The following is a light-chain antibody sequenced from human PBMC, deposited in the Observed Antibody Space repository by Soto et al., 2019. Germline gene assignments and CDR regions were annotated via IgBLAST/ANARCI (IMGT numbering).Light chain of an antibody. Sequence: SYELTQTPSGSVAPGQTAMITCAGNHIGSKSVHWYPQKPGQAPVLVVHDDSDRPSGIPERFSGSKSGDMATLTISRVEAGDEADYYCQVWDGSSEHVVFGGGTKLTV. CDR3: QVWDGSSEHVV. CDR1: HIGSKS. V-gene: IGLV3-21*02. CDR2: DDS. J-gene: IGLJ2*01.